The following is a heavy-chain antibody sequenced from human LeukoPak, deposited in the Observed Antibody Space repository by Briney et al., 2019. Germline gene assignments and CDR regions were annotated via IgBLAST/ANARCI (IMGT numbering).Heavy chain of an antibody. J-gene: IGHJ3*02. CDR3: ARLNYYYDSSGYPRIAFDI. CDR2: IKQDGSEK. V-gene: IGHV3-7*01. CDR1: GFTFSSYW. Sequence: GGSLRLSCAASGFTFSSYWMSWVRQAPGKGLEWVANIKQDGSEKYYVDSVKGRFTISRDNAKNSLYLQMNSLRAEDTAVYYCARLNYYYDSSGYPRIAFDIWGQGTMVTVPS. D-gene: IGHD3-22*01.